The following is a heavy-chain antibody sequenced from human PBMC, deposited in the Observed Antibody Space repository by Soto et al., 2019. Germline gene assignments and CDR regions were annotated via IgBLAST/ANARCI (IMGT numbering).Heavy chain of an antibody. J-gene: IGHJ4*02. V-gene: IGHV3-21*01. Sequence: EVQLVESGGGLVKPGGSLRLSCAASGFTFSSYSMNWVRQAPGEGLEWVSSISSSSSYIYYADSVKGRFTISRDNDKNSLYLQMHSLRAEDTAVYYGARVPREYRGYDSGYWGQGTLVTVSS. CDR1: GFTFSSYS. CDR2: ISSSSSYI. CDR3: ARVPREYRGYDSGY. D-gene: IGHD5-12*01.